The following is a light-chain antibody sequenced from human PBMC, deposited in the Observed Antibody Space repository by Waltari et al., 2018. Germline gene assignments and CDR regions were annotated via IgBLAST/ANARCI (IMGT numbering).Light chain of an antibody. V-gene: IGKV1-5*03. J-gene: IGKJ2*01. Sequence: DIQMTQSPSTLSASVGDRVTIACLASQSVSDWLVWYQQKPGEAPKVLIYKVSSLENGVPPRFSGSGFGTEFNLTITSLQPDDFATYYCQHFFNYPYTFGQGTKLE. CDR3: QHFFNYPYT. CDR1: QSVSDW. CDR2: KVS.